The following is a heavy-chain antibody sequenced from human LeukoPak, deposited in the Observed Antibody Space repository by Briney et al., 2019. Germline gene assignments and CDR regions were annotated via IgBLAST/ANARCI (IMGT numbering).Heavy chain of an antibody. CDR2: IHNSGRT. V-gene: IGHV4-59*08. CDR1: GGSVSSYY. D-gene: IGHD1-26*01. J-gene: IGHJ4*02. Sequence: SETLSLTCSVSGGSVSSYYWSWIRQSPGKGLEWIGYIHNSGRTNYNPSLKSRVTGFVDTSKNQVSLRLSSVTAADTAVYYCARHGTVSSESYFDYWGQGALVTVSS. CDR3: ARHGTVSSESYFDY.